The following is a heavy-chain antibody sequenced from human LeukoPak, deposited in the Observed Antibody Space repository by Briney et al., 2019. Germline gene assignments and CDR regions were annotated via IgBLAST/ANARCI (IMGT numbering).Heavy chain of an antibody. CDR3: ARGTMADY. V-gene: IGHV4-34*01. CDR2: INHSGST. Sequence: SETLSLTCAVYGGSFSGYYWSWIRQPPGKGLEWIGEINHSGSTNYNPSLKSRVTISVDTSKNQFSLKLSSVTAADTAVYHCARGTMADYWGQGTLVTVSS. CDR1: GGSFSGYY. J-gene: IGHJ4*02. D-gene: IGHD3-10*01.